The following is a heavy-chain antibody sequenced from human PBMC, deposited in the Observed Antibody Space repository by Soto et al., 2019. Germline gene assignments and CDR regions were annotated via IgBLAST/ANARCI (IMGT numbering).Heavy chain of an antibody. J-gene: IGHJ5*02. CDR3: ARPNNWNDGWIDP. D-gene: IGHD1-1*01. CDR2: IYYSGTT. CDR1: GGSISSDY. V-gene: IGHV4-59*08. Sequence: QVQLQESGPGLVKPSETLSLTCTVSGGSISSDYWSWIRQPPGKGLEWIGYIYYSGTTKYNPSLKSRVTMSVDTSKNQFSLKLSSVTAADTAVYYCARPNNWNDGWIDPCGQGTLVTVSS.